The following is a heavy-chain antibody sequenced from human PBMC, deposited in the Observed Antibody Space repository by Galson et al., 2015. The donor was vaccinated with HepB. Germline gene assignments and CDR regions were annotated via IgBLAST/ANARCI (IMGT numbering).Heavy chain of an antibody. J-gene: IGHJ4*02. D-gene: IGHD1-26*01. CDR1: GYTFTSYG. CDR3: ARVSGGSSDYYTDY. Sequence: SVKVSCKASGYTFTSYGISWVRQAPGQGLEWMGWISAYNGNTNYAQKFQGRVTITADKSTSTAYMELSSLRSEDTAVYYCARVSGGSSDYYTDYWGQGTLVTVSS. V-gene: IGHV1-18*01. CDR2: ISAYNGNT.